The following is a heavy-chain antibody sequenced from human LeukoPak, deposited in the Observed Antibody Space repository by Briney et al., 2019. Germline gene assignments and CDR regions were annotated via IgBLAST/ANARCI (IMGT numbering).Heavy chain of an antibody. Sequence: PGGSLRLSCAASGFTFSDCYMSWIRQAPGRGLQWISYISSSGSDIHYADSLKGRFTISRDNAKNSLYLQMNSLRAEDTAVYYCASRSIAAAGGIDPWGQGTLVTVSS. CDR2: ISSSGSDI. V-gene: IGHV3-11*01. J-gene: IGHJ5*02. CDR1: GFTFSDCY. D-gene: IGHD6-13*01. CDR3: ASRSIAAAGGIDP.